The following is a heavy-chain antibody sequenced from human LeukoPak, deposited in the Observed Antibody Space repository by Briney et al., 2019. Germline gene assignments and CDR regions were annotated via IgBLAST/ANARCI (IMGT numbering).Heavy chain of an antibody. CDR1: GYTFTGYY. CDR2: INPNSGGT. J-gene: IGHJ3*02. V-gene: IGHV1-2*02. CDR3: ARVRPEYSSSSGRFNAFDI. Sequence: GASVKVSCKASGYTFTGYYMHWLRQAPGQGLEWMGWINPNSGGTNYAQKFQGRVTMTRDTSISTAYMELSRLRSDDTAVYYCARVRPEYSSSSGRFNAFDIWGQGTMVTVSS. D-gene: IGHD6-6*01.